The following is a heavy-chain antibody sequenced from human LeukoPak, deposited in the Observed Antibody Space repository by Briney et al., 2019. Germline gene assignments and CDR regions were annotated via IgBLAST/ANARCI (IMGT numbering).Heavy chain of an antibody. D-gene: IGHD1-1*01. Sequence: SETLSLTCTVSGGSISGYYWSWIRQPPGKGLEWIGYSYDSGSTNFNPSLKSRVTISVDTSKNQFSLRLSSVTAADTAVYYCARHGGAWTFDHWGQGTLVTVSS. J-gene: IGHJ4*02. CDR1: GGSISGYY. CDR3: ARHGGAWTFDH. V-gene: IGHV4-59*08. CDR2: SYDSGST.